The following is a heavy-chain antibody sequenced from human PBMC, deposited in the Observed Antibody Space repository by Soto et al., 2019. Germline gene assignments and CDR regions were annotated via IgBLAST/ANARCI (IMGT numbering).Heavy chain of an antibody. J-gene: IGHJ6*02. V-gene: IGHV1-58*02. CDR2: IVVGSGNT. D-gene: IGHD3-10*01. CDR1: GFTFTSSA. Sequence: GASVKVSCKASGFTFTSSAMQWVRQARGQRLEWIGWIVVGSGNTNYAQKFQERVTITRDMSTSTAYMELSSLRSEDTAVYYCARDVLTSGSGSPPRPHYYYYGMDVWGQGTTVTVSS. CDR3: ARDVLTSGSGSPPRPHYYYYGMDV.